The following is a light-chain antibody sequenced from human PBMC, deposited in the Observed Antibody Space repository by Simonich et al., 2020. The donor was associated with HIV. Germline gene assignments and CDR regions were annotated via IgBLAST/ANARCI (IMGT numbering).Light chain of an antibody. Sequence: EIVMTQSPATLSVSPGERATLSCRARQSVSSSYLAWYQQKPGLAPRLLIYDASSRATGIPGRFSGSGSGTDFTLTISRLEPEDFAVYYCQQYGSSPRTFGQGTKVEIK. CDR2: DAS. J-gene: IGKJ1*01. CDR1: QSVSSSY. CDR3: QQYGSSPRT. V-gene: IGKV3D-20*01.